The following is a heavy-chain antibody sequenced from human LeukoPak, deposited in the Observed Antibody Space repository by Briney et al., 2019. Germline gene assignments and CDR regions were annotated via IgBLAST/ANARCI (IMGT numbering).Heavy chain of an antibody. CDR1: GYTFTGYY. CDR3: ARDTLIAYCGGDCYKDYYYGMDV. CDR2: INPNSGGT. Sequence: ASVTVSCKASGYTFTGYYMHWVRQAPGQGLEWMGWINPNSGGTNYAQKFQGRVTMTRDTSISTAYMELSRLRSDDTAVYYCARDTLIAYCGGDCYKDYYYGMDVWGQGTTVTVSS. J-gene: IGHJ6*02. D-gene: IGHD2-21*02. V-gene: IGHV1-2*02.